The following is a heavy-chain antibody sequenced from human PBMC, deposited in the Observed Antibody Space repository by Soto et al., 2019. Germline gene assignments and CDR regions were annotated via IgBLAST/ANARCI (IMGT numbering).Heavy chain of an antibody. Sequence: GASLKISCKGSGYSFTSYWIGWVRQMPGKGLEWMGIIYPGDSDTRYSPSFQGQVTISADKSISTAYLQWCSLKASDTAMYYCARSLYSSSSYYYYCMDVLDQGTTVVVAS. CDR1: GYSFTSYW. J-gene: IGHJ6*02. CDR3: ARSLYSSSSYYYYCMDV. D-gene: IGHD6-13*01. CDR2: IYPGDSDT. V-gene: IGHV5-51*01.